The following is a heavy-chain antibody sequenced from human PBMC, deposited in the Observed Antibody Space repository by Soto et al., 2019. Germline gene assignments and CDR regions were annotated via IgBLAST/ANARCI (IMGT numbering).Heavy chain of an antibody. CDR1: GGTFSSYA. CDR2: IIPIFGTA. Sequence: QVQLVQSGAEVKKPGSSVKVSCKASGGTFSSYAISWVRQAPGQGLEWMGGIIPIFGTANYAQKFQGRVTITADESPSTAYMELGRLRSEDTAVYYCARRSSSWYHYYYGMDVWGQGTTVTVSS. J-gene: IGHJ6*02. D-gene: IGHD6-13*01. CDR3: ARRSSSWYHYYYGMDV. V-gene: IGHV1-69*01.